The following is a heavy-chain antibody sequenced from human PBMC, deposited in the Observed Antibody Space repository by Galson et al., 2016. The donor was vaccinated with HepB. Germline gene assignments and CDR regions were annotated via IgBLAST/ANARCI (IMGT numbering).Heavy chain of an antibody. CDR2: IYHNGDT. V-gene: IGHV4-39*07. CDR1: GGSISSSRYY. Sequence: SETLSLTCTVSGGSISSSRYYWGWIRQPPGKGLDWIASIYHNGDTYYNPSLRSRVTMSVDTSKNRVSLRLTSVTAADTAVYYCARDRKSRERFSYGMDVWGQGITVSVSS. CDR3: ARDRKSRERFSYGMDV. D-gene: IGHD3-3*01. J-gene: IGHJ6*02.